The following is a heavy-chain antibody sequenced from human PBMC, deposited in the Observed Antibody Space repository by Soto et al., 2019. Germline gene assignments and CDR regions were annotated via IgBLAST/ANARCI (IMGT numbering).Heavy chain of an antibody. CDR1: GFPFSTYA. CDR2: ISYDGSNT. J-gene: IGHJ4*02. Sequence: QVQLVESGGGVVQPGRSLRLSCAASGFPFSTYAMHWVRQAPGKGLEWVATISYDGSNTFYVDSVKGRFTISTDNSKNPLYLQMNSLRTEDTDVYYCARDFGSLGATIDYWGQGTLVTVSS. CDR3: ARDFGSLGATIDY. V-gene: IGHV3-30-3*01. D-gene: IGHD1-26*01.